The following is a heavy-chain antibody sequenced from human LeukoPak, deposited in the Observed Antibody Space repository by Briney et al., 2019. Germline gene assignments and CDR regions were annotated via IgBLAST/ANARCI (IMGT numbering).Heavy chain of an antibody. V-gene: IGHV3-66*01. D-gene: IGHD4-17*01. Sequence: QTGGSLRLSCAASGLTVSSNYMSWVRQAPGKGLEWASVIYRGGPTYYADSVKGRFTISRDNSKNTLYLQMNSLRAEDTAVYYCARDSYVDSEAVRWFDPWGQGTLVTVSS. CDR1: GLTVSSNY. J-gene: IGHJ5*02. CDR2: IYRGGPT. CDR3: ARDSYVDSEAVRWFDP.